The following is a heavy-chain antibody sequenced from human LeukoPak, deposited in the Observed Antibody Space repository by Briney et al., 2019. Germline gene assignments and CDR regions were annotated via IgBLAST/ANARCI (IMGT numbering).Heavy chain of an antibody. CDR2: IYYSGST. V-gene: IGHV4-61*01. CDR3: ASLGRTGYCSGGSCLPFDY. CDR1: GGSVSSGSYY. J-gene: IGHJ4*02. Sequence: SETLSLTCTVSGGSVSSGSYYWSWIRQPPGKGLVWIGYIYYSGSTNYNPSLKSRVTISVDTSKNQFSLKLSSVTAADTAVYYCASLGRTGYCSGGSCLPFDYWGQGTLVTVSS. D-gene: IGHD2-15*01.